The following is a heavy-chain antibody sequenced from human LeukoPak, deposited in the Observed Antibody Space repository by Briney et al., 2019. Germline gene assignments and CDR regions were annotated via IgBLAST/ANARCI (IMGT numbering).Heavy chain of an antibody. J-gene: IGHJ6*03. CDR2: IYYRGMT. D-gene: IGHD2-21*01. CDR3: ARRSRGGGYYYYYMDV. CDR1: GGSVSSGGYA. Sequence: PSETLSLTCAVSGGSVSSGGYAWSWIRQPPGKGLEWIGYIYYRGMTYFNPSLKSRASISVDTSKNQFSLKLSSVTAADTAVYYCARRSRGGGYYYYYMDVWGKGTTVTVSS. V-gene: IGHV4-30-4*07.